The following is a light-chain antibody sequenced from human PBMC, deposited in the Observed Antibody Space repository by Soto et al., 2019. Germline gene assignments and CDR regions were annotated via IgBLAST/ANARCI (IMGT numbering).Light chain of an antibody. CDR2: EVS. CDR1: SSDVGGYNS. CDR3: SSHTSSSNLV. V-gene: IGLV2-14*01. Sequence: QSALTQPASVSGSPGQSITISCTGTSSDVGGYNSVSWYQQHPGKAPKLMIYEVSNRPSGVSNRLSGSKSGNTASLTISGLQAEAEADYYCSSHTSSSNLVFGTGTKVTVL. J-gene: IGLJ1*01.